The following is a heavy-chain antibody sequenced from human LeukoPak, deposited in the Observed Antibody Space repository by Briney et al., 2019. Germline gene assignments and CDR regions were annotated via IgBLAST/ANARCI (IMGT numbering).Heavy chain of an antibody. Sequence: SETLSLTCTVSGGSISSYYWSWIRQPPGKGLEWIGYIYYSGSANYNPSLKSRVTISVDTSKNQCSLKLSSVTAADTAVYYCASQWEDAFDSWGQGTMVTVSS. CDR1: GGSISSYY. D-gene: IGHD1-26*01. CDR2: IYYSGSA. CDR3: ASQWEDAFDS. J-gene: IGHJ3*02. V-gene: IGHV4-59*01.